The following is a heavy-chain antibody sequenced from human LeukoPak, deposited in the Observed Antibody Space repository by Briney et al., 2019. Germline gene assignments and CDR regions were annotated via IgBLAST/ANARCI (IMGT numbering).Heavy chain of an antibody. CDR3: ARAPITDCSSTSCFRAYYFDY. D-gene: IGHD2-2*01. CDR1: GYSFTSYW. CDR2: ISAYNGNT. V-gene: IGHV1-18*04. Sequence: GESLKISCKGSGYSFTSYWIGWVRQAPGQGLEWMGWISAYNGNTNYAQKLQGRVTMTTDTSTSTAYMELRSLRSDDTAVYYCARAPITDCSSTSCFRAYYFDYWGQGTLVTVSS. J-gene: IGHJ4*02.